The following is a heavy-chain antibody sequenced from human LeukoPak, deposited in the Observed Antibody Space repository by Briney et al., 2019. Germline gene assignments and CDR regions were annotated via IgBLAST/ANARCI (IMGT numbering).Heavy chain of an antibody. V-gene: IGHV1-46*01. D-gene: IGHD6-6*01. Sequence: GASVKVSCKASGYTFTSYYMHWVRQAPGQGLEWMGIINPSGGSTSYAQKFQGRVTMTRDTSTSTVYMELSSLRSEDTAVYYCAGGEGPGIAARLYFDYWGQGTLVTVSS. CDR2: INPSGGST. CDR3: AGGEGPGIAARLYFDY. J-gene: IGHJ4*02. CDR1: GYTFTSYY.